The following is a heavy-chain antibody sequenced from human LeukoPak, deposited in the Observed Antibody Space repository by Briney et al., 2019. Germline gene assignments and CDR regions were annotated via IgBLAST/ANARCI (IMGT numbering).Heavy chain of an antibody. CDR3: AREEAIVTFGIGRSAHNWFDP. Sequence: SETLSLTCAVSGGSISSGGYSWSWIRQPPGKGLEWIGYIYHSGSTYYNPSLKSRVTISVDRSKNQFSLKLSSVTAADTAIYYCAREEAIVTFGIGRSAHNWFDPWGQGTLVTVSS. D-gene: IGHD2-15*01. V-gene: IGHV4-30-2*01. CDR1: GGSISSGGYS. J-gene: IGHJ5*02. CDR2: IYHSGST.